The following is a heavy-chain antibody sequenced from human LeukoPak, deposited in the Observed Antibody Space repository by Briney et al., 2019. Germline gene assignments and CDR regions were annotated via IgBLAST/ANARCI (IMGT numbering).Heavy chain of an antibody. Sequence: GESLKISCKGSGYIFTSYWIGWVRQLPGKGLEWRGIIYPVDSDTRNSPSFQGQVTISADKSISTAYLQWSSLKASDTAMYHCARDLRNTTYYDFWSGYPHPHYYYYYGMDVWGQGTTVTVSS. CDR2: IYPVDSDT. J-gene: IGHJ6*02. CDR1: GYIFTSYW. CDR3: ARDLRNTTYYDFWSGYPHPHYYYYYGMDV. D-gene: IGHD3-3*01. V-gene: IGHV5-51*01.